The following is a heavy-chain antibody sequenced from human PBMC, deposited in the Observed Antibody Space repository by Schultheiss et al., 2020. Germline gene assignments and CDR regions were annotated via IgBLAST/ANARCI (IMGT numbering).Heavy chain of an antibody. V-gene: IGHV4-39*07. Sequence: SETLSLTCTVSGGSISSGGYYWSWIRQPPGKGLEWIGEINHSGSTNYNPSLKSRVTISVDTSKNQFSLKLSSVTAADTAVYYCARGPTYYDFWSGYLPNAFDIWGQGTMVTVSS. CDR1: GGSISSGGYY. CDR2: INHSGST. J-gene: IGHJ3*02. CDR3: ARGPTYYDFWSGYLPNAFDI. D-gene: IGHD3-3*01.